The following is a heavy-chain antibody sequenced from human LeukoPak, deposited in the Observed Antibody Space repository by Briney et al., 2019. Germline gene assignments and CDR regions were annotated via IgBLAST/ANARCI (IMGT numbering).Heavy chain of an antibody. Sequence: ASVKVSCKASGYTFTSYDINWVRQATGQGLEWMGWMNPNSGNTGYAQKFQGRVTMTRNTSISTAYMELSSLRSGDTAVYYCARGPGEIIYYYYYMDVWGKGTTVTVSS. CDR1: GYTFTSYD. J-gene: IGHJ6*03. V-gene: IGHV1-8*01. CDR3: ARGPGEIIYYYYYMDV. D-gene: IGHD3-10*01. CDR2: MNPNSGNT.